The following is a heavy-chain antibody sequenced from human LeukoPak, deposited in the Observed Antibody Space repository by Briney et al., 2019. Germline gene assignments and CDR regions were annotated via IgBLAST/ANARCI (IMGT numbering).Heavy chain of an antibody. CDR2: MNPNSGNT. CDR3: AVGVPFREVMAR. CDR1: GYTFTSYD. J-gene: IGHJ4*02. V-gene: IGHV1-8*01. Sequence: ASVKVSCKASGYTFTSYDINWVRQATGQGLEWMGWMNPNSGNTGYAQKFQGRVTMTEDTSTDTAYMELSSLRSEDTAVYYCAVGVPFREVMARWGKGTLVTVSS. D-gene: IGHD3-10*01.